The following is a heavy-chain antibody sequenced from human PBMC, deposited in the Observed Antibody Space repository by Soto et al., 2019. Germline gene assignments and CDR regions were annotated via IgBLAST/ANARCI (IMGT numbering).Heavy chain of an antibody. CDR3: ARDRGVSEQNYYYGMDV. J-gene: IGHJ6*02. V-gene: IGHV4-59*01. CDR2: IYYSGST. Sequence: XEALSVTFTVSGCSISSYYWSWIRQPPGKGLEWIGYIYYSGSTNYNASLKSRVTISLDTSMNQFSLKLSSVTSADTAVYYCARDRGVSEQNYYYGMDVWGQGTTVTVS. CDR1: GCSISSYY.